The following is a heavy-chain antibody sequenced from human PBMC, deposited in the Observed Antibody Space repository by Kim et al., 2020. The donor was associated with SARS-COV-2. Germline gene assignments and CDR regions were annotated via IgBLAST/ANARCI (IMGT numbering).Heavy chain of an antibody. CDR3: ARDLGDSALSDAFHI. CDR1: GYTFTGYY. J-gene: IGHJ3*02. Sequence: ASVKVSCKASGYTFTGYYMHWVRQAPGQGLEWMGWINPNSAGTNYAQKFQGRVTMTRDTSINTAYMELSRLRSDDTAVYYCARDLGDSALSDAFHIWGQGTMVTVSS. D-gene: IGHD3-22*01. CDR2: INPNSAGT. V-gene: IGHV1-2*02.